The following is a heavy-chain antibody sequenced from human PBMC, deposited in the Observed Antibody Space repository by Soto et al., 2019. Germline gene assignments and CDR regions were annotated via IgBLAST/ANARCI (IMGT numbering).Heavy chain of an antibody. CDR1: GGSISNRGYY. V-gene: IGHV4-31*03. CDR2: IYYSGGT. Sequence: SETLSLTCTVSGGSISNRGYYLSCIRQHPGEGLEWIGYIYYSGGTYYNPSLKSRVTISVDTSKNQFSLKLSSVTAADTAVYYCARDSRYCSGGSCYYYYGMDVWGQGTTVTVSS. J-gene: IGHJ6*02. CDR3: ARDSRYCSGGSCYYYYGMDV. D-gene: IGHD2-15*01.